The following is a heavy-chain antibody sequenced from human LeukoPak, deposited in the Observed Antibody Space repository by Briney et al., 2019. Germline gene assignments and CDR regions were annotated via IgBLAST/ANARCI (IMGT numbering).Heavy chain of an antibody. CDR1: GYTFTSYG. V-gene: IGHV1-18*01. CDR2: ISAYNGNT. J-gene: IGHJ3*02. Sequence: ASVKVSCKASGYTFTSYGISWVRQAPGQGLEWMGWISAYNGNTNYAQKLQGRVTMTTDTSTSTAYMELRSLRSDDTAVYYCARDRRGSYYGGFDAFDIWGQGTMVTVSS. D-gene: IGHD1-26*01. CDR3: ARDRRGSYYGGFDAFDI.